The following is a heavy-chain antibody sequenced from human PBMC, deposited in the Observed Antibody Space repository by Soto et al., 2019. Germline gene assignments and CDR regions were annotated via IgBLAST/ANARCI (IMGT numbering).Heavy chain of an antibody. CDR1: GFTFSSYD. CDR3: ARGGCSGGSCSEMTIHWYFDL. CDR2: IGTAGDT. V-gene: IGHV3-13*01. J-gene: IGHJ2*01. Sequence: EVQLVESGGGLVQPGGSLRLSCAASGFTFSSYDMHWVRQATGKGLEWVSAIGTAGDTYYPGSVKGRFTISRENAKNSLYLQMNSLRAGDTAVYYCARGGCSGGSCSEMTIHWYFDLWGRGTLVTVSS. D-gene: IGHD2-15*01.